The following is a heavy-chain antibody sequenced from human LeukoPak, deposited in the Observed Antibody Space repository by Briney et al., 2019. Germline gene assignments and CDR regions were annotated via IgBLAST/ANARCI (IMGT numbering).Heavy chain of an antibody. CDR2: LYSGGST. CDR1: EFSVGSNY. J-gene: IGHJ6*04. Sequence: GGSLGLSCAASEFSVGSNYMTWVRQAPGEGLEWVSLLYSGGSTYYADSVKGRFTISRDNSKNTLYLQMNSLRAEDTAVYYCAELGITMIGGVWGKGTTVTISS. V-gene: IGHV3-66*01. CDR3: AELGITMIGGV. D-gene: IGHD3-10*02.